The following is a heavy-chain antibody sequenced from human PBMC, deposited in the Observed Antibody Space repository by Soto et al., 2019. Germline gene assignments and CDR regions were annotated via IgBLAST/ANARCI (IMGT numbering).Heavy chain of an antibody. CDR2: IYHSGST. J-gene: IGHJ4*02. Sequence: TLSLTCAVFGGSISSGGYSWSWIRQPPGKGLEWIGYIYHSGSTYYNPSLKSRVTISVDRSKNQFSLKLSSVTAADTAVYYCARVFLGDYYFDYWGQGTLVTVSS. CDR3: ARVFLGDYYFDY. V-gene: IGHV4-30-2*01. CDR1: GGSISSGGYS. D-gene: IGHD3-10*01.